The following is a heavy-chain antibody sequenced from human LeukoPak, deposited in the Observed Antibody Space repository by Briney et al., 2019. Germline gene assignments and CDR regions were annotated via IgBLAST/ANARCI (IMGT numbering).Heavy chain of an antibody. CDR2: INPNSGGT. J-gene: IGHJ4*02. CDR1: GYPFTGYY. D-gene: IGHD4-17*01. Sequence: ASVKVSCKASGYPFTGYYIHWVRQAPGQGFEWMGWINPNSGGTNYAQKFQGRVTMTSDTSITTAYMDLSRLTSDDTAVYYCAREISDYASAYWGQGTLVTVSS. V-gene: IGHV1-2*02. CDR3: AREISDYASAY.